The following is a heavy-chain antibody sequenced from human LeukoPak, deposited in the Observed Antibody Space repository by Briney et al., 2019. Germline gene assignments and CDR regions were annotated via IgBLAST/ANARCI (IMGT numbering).Heavy chain of an antibody. CDR1: GFSFTNFW. Sequence: PGGSLRLSCAVSGFSFTNFWMSWVRQAPGRGLEWVANIHPEGNEKYHVESVKGRFIISRDNTKNLLFLQMNGLRVEDTAVYYCARGDAFSGDHWGQGTLVTVSS. CDR2: IHPEGNEK. V-gene: IGHV3-7*04. CDR3: ARGDAFSGDH. J-gene: IGHJ4*02.